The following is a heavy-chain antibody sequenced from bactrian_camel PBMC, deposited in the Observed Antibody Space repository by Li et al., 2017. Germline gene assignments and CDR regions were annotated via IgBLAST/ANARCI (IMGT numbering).Heavy chain of an antibody. V-gene: IGHV3S7*01. CDR2: IYGDGTDA. CDR1: GFTFSSTA. J-gene: IGHJ6*01. CDR3: ARGGSDYSDYDEESPFFGY. Sequence: HVQLVESGGGLVQIWGSLRLSCAASGFTFSSTAMSWVRQGPRKELEWVSGIYGDGTDAFYADSVKGRFTISRDNAKNTVYLQMNSLKSEDTALYYCARGGSDYSDYDEESPFFGYWGQGTQVTVS. D-gene: IGHD4*01.